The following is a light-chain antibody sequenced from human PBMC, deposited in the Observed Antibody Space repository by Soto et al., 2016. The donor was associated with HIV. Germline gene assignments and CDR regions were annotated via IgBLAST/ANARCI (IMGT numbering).Light chain of an antibody. CDR3: QVWDSSRHHVV. CDR1: NIAFKR. CDR2: DDT. Sequence: SYELTQPPSVSVAPGKTARITCGGNNIAFKRVHWYQQRPGQAPVLVVYDDTDRPSGIPERFSGSNSADTATLTINRVEAGDEADYYCQVWDSSRHHVVFGGGAKLTVL. J-gene: IGLJ2*01. V-gene: IGLV3-21*01.